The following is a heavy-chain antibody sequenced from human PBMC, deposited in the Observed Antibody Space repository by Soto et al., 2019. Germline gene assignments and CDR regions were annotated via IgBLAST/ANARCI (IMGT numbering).Heavy chain of an antibody. CDR3: ARDLAKGGASAGFHY. D-gene: IGHD4-17*01. J-gene: IGHJ4*02. V-gene: IGHV1-2*02. CDR2: INPKSGGT. Sequence: ASVKVSCKACGYTFTVYYMHWVRQAPGQGLEWMGWINPKSGGTMYPQKFQGRVTMTWDTSISTAYMALTRLRSDDTAVYYCARDLAKGGASAGFHYWGQRTLVSVSS. CDR1: GYTFTVYY.